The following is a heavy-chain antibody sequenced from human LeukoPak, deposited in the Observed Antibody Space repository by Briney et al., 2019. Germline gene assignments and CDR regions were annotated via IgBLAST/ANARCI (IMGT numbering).Heavy chain of an antibody. CDR1: GGSISSTNW. Sequence: SDTLSLICAVSGGSISSTNWRSWVRQPPGKGLEWIGEVHLNGRTNDNPSLRSRLTMSVDLSENHISLKLASVTAADTAVYYSARGGGASRPLDYSGQGILVTVSS. J-gene: IGHJ4*02. CDR3: ARGGGASRPLDY. D-gene: IGHD4-17*01. CDR2: VHLNGRT. V-gene: IGHV4-4*02.